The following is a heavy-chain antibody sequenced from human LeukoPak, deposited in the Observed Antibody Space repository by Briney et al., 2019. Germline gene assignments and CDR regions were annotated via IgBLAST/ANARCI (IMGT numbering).Heavy chain of an antibody. V-gene: IGHV3-23*01. CDR1: GFTFSSYA. CDR2: ISGSGGST. CDR3: AKGGVPYYYYGMDV. D-gene: IGHD6-25*01. Sequence: GGSLRLSCAASGFTFSSYAMSWVRQAPGKGLEWVSAISGSGGSTYYADSVKGRFTISRDNSKNTLYLQMNSLRAEDTAVYYCAKGGVPYYYYGMDVWGQETTVTVSS. J-gene: IGHJ6*02.